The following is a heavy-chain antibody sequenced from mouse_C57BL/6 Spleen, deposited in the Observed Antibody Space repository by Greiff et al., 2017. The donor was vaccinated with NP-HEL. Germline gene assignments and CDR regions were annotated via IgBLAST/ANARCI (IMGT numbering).Heavy chain of an antibody. CDR2: IYPGDGDT. V-gene: IGHV1-82*01. CDR1: GYAFSSSW. J-gene: IGHJ4*01. CDR3: ARSKEYYAMDY. Sequence: VKLMESGPELVKPGASVKISCKASGYAFSSSWMNWVKQRPGKGLEWIGRIYPGDGDTNYNGKFKGKATLTADKSSSTAYMQLSSLTSEDSAVYFCARSKEYYAMDYWGQGTSVTVSS.